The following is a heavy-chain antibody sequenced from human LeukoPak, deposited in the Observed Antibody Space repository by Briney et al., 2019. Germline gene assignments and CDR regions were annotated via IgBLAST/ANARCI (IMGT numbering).Heavy chain of an antibody. V-gene: IGHV4-34*01. CDR1: GGSFSGYY. CDR3: ARGGGGATDY. D-gene: IGHD1-26*01. CDR2: INHSGST. J-gene: IGHJ4*02. Sequence: SETLSLTCAVYGGSFSGYYWSWIRQPPGKGLEWIGEINHSGSTNYNPSLKSRVTISVDTSKNQFSLKLSSVIAADTAVYYCARGGGGATDYWGQGTLVTVSS.